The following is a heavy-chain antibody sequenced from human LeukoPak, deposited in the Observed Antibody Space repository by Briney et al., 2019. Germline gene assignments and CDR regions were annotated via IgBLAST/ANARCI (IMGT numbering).Heavy chain of an antibody. V-gene: IGHV3-69-1*01. D-gene: IGHD4-17*01. J-gene: IGHJ4*02. Sequence: PGGSLRLSCAASGFTVSSNYMSWVRQAPGKGLEWVSSISSISYIYYAELVKGRFTISRDTAKNSLYLEMNSLRAEDTAVYYCARDQYGDYALDYWGQGTLVTVSS. CDR1: GFTVSSNY. CDR3: ARDQYGDYALDY. CDR2: ISSISYI.